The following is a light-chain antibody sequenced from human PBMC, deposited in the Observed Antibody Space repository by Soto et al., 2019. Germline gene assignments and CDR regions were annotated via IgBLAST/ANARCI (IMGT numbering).Light chain of an antibody. CDR3: QQYNSYPYS. Sequence: DIQMTQSPSTLSASVGDRVTITCRASQSLSTWLAWYQQKPGKAPKLLIYKASTLKSGVPSRFSGSGSGTEFTLTISSLQPDDFATYCCQQYNSYPYSFGQGTKLEIK. CDR2: KAS. J-gene: IGKJ2*01. V-gene: IGKV1-5*03. CDR1: QSLSTW.